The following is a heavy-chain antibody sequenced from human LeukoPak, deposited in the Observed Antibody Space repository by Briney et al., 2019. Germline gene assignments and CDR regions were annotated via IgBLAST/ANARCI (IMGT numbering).Heavy chain of an antibody. CDR1: GFTFSNFW. CDR3: ARGDDFSGDH. CDR2: IHPEGNEK. V-gene: IGHV3-7*04. J-gene: IGHJ4*02. D-gene: IGHD1-1*01. Sequence: PGRSLRLSCAVSGFTFSNFWMSWVRQAPGRGLEWVANIHPEGNEKYHVESVKGRFIISRDNTKNSLFLQMNGLRVEDTAVYYCARGDDFSGDHWGQGTLVTVSS.